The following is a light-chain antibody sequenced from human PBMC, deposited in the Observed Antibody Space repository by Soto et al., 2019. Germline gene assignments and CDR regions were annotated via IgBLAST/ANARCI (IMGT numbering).Light chain of an antibody. CDR3: QQYNNWPLT. J-gene: IGKJ4*01. V-gene: IGKV3-15*01. CDR1: QSVSSN. Sequence: EIVMTQSPATLSVSPGERATLSCRASQSVSSNLAWYQQKPGQTPRLLIYDASSRATGIPARFSGSGSGTDFTLTISSLQSEDFAVYYRQQYNNWPLTFGGGTNVEIK. CDR2: DAS.